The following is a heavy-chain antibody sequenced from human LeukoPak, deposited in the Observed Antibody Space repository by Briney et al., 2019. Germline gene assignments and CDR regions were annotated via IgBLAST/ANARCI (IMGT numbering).Heavy chain of an antibody. V-gene: IGHV3-13*01. J-gene: IGHJ4*02. Sequence: GGSLRLSCAASGFTFSSYAMSWVRQAPGKGLEWVSAIGTAGDTYYPGSVKGRFTISRENAKNSLYLQMNSLRAGDTAVYYCARFDSSGYYAYWGQGTLVTVSS. D-gene: IGHD3-22*01. CDR1: GFTFSSYA. CDR3: ARFDSSGYYAY. CDR2: IGTAGDT.